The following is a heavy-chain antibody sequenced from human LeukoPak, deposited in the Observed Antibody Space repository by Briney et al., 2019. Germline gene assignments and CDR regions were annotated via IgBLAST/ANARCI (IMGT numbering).Heavy chain of an antibody. CDR3: AKDDY. CDR2: ISWNSGSI. Sequence: GGSLILSCAASGFTFDDYAMHWVRQAPGKGLEWVSGISWNSGSIGYADSVKGRFTISRDNAKNSLYLQMNSLRAEDTALYYCAKDDYWGQGTLVTVSS. CDR1: GFTFDDYA. J-gene: IGHJ4*02. V-gene: IGHV3-9*01.